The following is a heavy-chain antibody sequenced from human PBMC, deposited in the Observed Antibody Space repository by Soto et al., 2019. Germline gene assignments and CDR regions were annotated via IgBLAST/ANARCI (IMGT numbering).Heavy chain of an antibody. Sequence: GASVKVSCKASGGTFTSYGISWVRQAPGQGLEWMGWISAYNGNTNYAQKLQGRVTMTTDTSTSTAYMELRSLRSDDTAVYYCAGSPGYCSGGSCYYLRFDPWGQGTLVTVSS. J-gene: IGHJ5*02. V-gene: IGHV1-18*01. CDR1: GGTFTSYG. CDR3: AGSPGYCSGGSCYYLRFDP. D-gene: IGHD2-15*01. CDR2: ISAYNGNT.